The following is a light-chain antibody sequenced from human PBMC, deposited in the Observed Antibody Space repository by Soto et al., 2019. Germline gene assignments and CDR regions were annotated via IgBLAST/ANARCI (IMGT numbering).Light chain of an antibody. CDR1: SSNIGSKY. CDR2: SNN. CDR3: AAWDDSLSGWV. Sequence: QSVLTQPPSAFGTPGQRVTISCSGSSSNIGSKYVYWYQQLPGTAPKLLIYSNNQRPSGVTDRFSGSKSGTSASLAISGLRSEDEADYYCAAWDDSLSGWVFGGGTKLTVL. J-gene: IGLJ3*02. V-gene: IGLV1-47*02.